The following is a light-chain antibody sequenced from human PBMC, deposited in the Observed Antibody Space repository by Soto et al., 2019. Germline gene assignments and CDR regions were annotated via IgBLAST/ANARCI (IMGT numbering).Light chain of an antibody. CDR1: QSVLYSSNNKNY. V-gene: IGKV4-1*01. CDR3: QQYYSSPHT. J-gene: IGKJ2*01. Sequence: DIVMTQSPDSLAVSLGERATINCKSSQSVLYSSNNKNYLAWYQQKPGQPPMLLFYWAATRESGVPDRFSGSGSGTDFTLTISSLQAEDVAVYYCQQYYSSPHTFGQATKLEIK. CDR2: WAA.